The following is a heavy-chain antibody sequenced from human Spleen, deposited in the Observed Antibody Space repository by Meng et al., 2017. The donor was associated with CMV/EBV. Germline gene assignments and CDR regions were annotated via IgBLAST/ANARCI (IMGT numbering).Heavy chain of an antibody. CDR2: ISSSGSTI. V-gene: IGHV3-48*03. Sequence: LSLTCAASGFTFSSYEMNWVRQAPGKGLEWVSYISSSGSTIYYADSVKGRFTISRDNAKNSLYLQMNSLRAEDTAVYYCARDKGVGGVLGYCSSTSCPKYGMDVWGQGTTVTVSS. J-gene: IGHJ6*02. CDR1: GFTFSSYE. D-gene: IGHD2-2*01. CDR3: ARDKGVGGVLGYCSSTSCPKYGMDV.